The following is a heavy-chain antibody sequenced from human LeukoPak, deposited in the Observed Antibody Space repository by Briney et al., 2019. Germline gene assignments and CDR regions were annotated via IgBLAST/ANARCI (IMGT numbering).Heavy chain of an antibody. CDR1: GFTFSSYS. V-gene: IGHV3-21*01. CDR2: ISSSSSYI. CDR3: ARERYNWNGFDY. D-gene: IGHD1-20*01. J-gene: IGHJ4*02. Sequence: GGSLRLSCAASGFTFSSYSMNWVRQAPGKGLEWVSSISSSSSYIYYADSVKGRFTISRDNAKNSLYLQMNSLRAEDTAVYYCARERYNWNGFDYWGQGTLVTVSS.